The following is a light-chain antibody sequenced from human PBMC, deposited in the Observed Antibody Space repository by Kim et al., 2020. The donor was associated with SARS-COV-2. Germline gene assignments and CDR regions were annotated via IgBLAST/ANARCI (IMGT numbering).Light chain of an antibody. Sequence: SAGERATLSCRASQRISNNTLAWYQKKYGQAPRLLIYDAASRASGIPDRFSGSGSGTDFTLTISRLEPEDFGEYYCQQYGTAPLTFGGGTKVDIK. CDR3: QQYGTAPLT. V-gene: IGKV3-20*01. CDR1: QRISNNT. J-gene: IGKJ4*02. CDR2: DAA.